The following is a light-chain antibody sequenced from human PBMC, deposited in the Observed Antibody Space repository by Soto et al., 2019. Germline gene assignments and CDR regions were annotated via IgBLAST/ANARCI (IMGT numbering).Light chain of an antibody. J-gene: IGKJ1*01. V-gene: IGKV3D-20*02. CDR2: GAS. CDR3: QQHSHWPPWT. Sequence: DIVLTQSPGTLSLSPGERATLSCRASQIISSTYLGWYQQKPGQAPRLLIYGASSRATGIPDRFSGSGSGTDFTLTISNLEPEDFAVYYCQQHSHWPPWTFGQGTRVEIQ. CDR1: QIISSTY.